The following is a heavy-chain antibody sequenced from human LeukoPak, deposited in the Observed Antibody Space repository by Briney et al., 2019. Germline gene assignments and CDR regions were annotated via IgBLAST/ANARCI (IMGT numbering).Heavy chain of an antibody. V-gene: IGHV4-34*01. CDR2: INHSGST. D-gene: IGHD4-11*01. CDR3: AREPTVTTPYYFDY. J-gene: IGHJ4*02. Sequence: SETLSLTCAVSGGSFSGYYWSWIRQPPGKGLEWIGEINHSGSTNYNPSLRSRVTISVDTSKNQFSLKLSSVTAADTAVYYCAREPTVTTPYYFDYWGQGTLVTVSS. CDR1: GGSFSGYY.